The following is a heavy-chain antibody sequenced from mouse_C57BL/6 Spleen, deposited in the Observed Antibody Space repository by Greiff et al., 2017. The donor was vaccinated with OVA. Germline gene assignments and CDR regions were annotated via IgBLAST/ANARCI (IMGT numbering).Heavy chain of an antibody. CDR3: ARGDYLDY. D-gene: IGHD2-4*01. J-gene: IGHJ2*01. V-gene: IGHV1-12*01. CDR2: IYPGNGDT. Sequence: QVQLQQSGAGLVRPGASVKMSCKASGYTFTSYNMHWVQQTPRQGLEWIGAIYPGNGDTYYTQKFKGRATLTVDKSYSTAYMQLSSLTSEDAAVYICARGDYLDYWGQGTTLTVSS. CDR1: GYTFTSYN.